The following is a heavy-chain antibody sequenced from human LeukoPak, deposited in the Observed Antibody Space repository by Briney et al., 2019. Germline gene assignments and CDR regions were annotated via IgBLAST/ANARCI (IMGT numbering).Heavy chain of an antibody. J-gene: IGHJ4*02. CDR1: GFTFSSYE. V-gene: IGHV3-48*03. CDR2: ISSSGSTI. Sequence: GGSLRLSCAASGFTFSSYEMNWVRQAPGKGLEWVSYISSSGSTIYHADSVKGRFTISRDNAKNSLYLQMNSLRAEDTAVYYCARAPGPYYFDYWGQGTLVTVSS. CDR3: ARAPGPYYFDY.